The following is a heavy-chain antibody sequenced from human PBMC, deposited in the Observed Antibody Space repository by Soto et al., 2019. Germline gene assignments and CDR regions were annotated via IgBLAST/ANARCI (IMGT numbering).Heavy chain of an antibody. CDR3: ARDPSRGYSYGLEYFQH. Sequence: SVKVSCKASGGTFSSYAISWVRQAPGQGLEWMGGIIPIFGTANYAQKFQGRVTITADESTSTAYMELSSLRSEDTAVYYCARDPSRGYSYGLEYFQHWGQGTLVTVSS. V-gene: IGHV1-69*13. J-gene: IGHJ1*01. CDR1: GGTFSSYA. D-gene: IGHD5-18*01. CDR2: IIPIFGTA.